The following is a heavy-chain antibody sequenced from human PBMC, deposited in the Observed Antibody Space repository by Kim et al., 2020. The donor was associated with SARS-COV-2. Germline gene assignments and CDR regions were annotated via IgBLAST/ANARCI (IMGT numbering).Heavy chain of an antibody. Sequence: SETLSLTCAVYGGSFSGYYWSWIRQPPGKGLEWIGEINHSGSTNYNPSLKSRVTISVDTSKNQFSLKLSSVTAADTAVYYCASPRRSPWARYFQHWGQGTLVTVSS. V-gene: IGHV4-34*01. CDR1: GGSFSGYY. D-gene: IGHD7-27*01. CDR3: ASPRRSPWARYFQH. CDR2: INHSGST. J-gene: IGHJ1*01.